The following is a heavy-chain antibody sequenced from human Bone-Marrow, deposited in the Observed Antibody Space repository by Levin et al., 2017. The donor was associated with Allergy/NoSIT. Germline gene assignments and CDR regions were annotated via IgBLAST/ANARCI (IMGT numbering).Heavy chain of an antibody. Sequence: SQTLSLTCPVSGGSISSGDYYWSWIRQPPGKGLEWIGYIYYSGSTYYNPSLKSRVTISVDTSKNQFSLKLSSVTAADTAVYYCARVLTTVSGDPFDYWGQGTLVTVSS. V-gene: IGHV4-30-4*01. CDR1: GGSISSGDYY. J-gene: IGHJ4*02. CDR2: IYYSGST. CDR3: ARVLTTVSGDPFDY. D-gene: IGHD4-11*01.